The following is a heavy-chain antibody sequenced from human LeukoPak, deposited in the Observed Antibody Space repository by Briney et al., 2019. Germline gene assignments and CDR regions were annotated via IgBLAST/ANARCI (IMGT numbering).Heavy chain of an antibody. J-gene: IGHJ4*02. Sequence: GGSLRLSCAASGFTFSSYAMSWVRQAPGKGLEWISAISGSGGSTYYADSVKGRFTISRDNSKNTLYLQMNSLRAEDTALYYCAKDINDFWSGNYFDYWGQGTLVTVSS. CDR3: AKDINDFWSGNYFDY. V-gene: IGHV3-23*01. CDR1: GFTFSSYA. CDR2: ISGSGGST. D-gene: IGHD3-3*01.